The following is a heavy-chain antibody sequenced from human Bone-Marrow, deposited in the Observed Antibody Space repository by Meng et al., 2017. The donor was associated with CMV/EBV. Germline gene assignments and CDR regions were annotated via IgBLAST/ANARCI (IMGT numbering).Heavy chain of an antibody. CDR2: IYYSGST. Sequence: SETLSLTCTVSGGSISSYYWSWIRQPPGKGLEWIGYIYYSGSTNYNPSLKSRVTISVDTSKNQFSPKLSSVTAADTAVYYCARGGGLLTVDYWGQGTLVTVSS. CDR1: GGSISSYY. J-gene: IGHJ4*02. CDR3: ARGGGLLTVDY. D-gene: IGHD1-26*01. V-gene: IGHV4-59*01.